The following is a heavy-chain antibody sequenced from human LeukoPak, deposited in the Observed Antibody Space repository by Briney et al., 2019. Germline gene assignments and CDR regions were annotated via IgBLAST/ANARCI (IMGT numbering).Heavy chain of an antibody. CDR3: ARARSGHTWHFDY. CDR2: INPNSGGT. J-gene: IGHJ4*02. Sequence: ASVKVSCKASGYSFTGYYMHWVRQAPGQGLEWMGRINPNSGGTNYAQKFQGRVTMTRDTSISTAYMELSRLRSDDTAVYYCARARSGHTWHFDYWGQGTLVTVSS. D-gene: IGHD6-19*01. V-gene: IGHV1-2*06. CDR1: GYSFTGYY.